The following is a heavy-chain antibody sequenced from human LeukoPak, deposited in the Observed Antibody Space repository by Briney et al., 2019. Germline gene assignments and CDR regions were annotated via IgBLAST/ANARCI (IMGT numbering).Heavy chain of an antibody. CDR2: IYSGGST. CDR1: GFTVSSNY. Sequence: PGGSLRLSCAASGFTVSSNYMSWVRQAPGKGLEWVSVIYSGGSTYYADSVKGRFTISRDNSKNTRYLQMNSLRAEDTAVYYCARGYYDIVSMDVWGQGTTVTVSS. J-gene: IGHJ6*02. CDR3: ARGYYDIVSMDV. V-gene: IGHV3-53*01. D-gene: IGHD3-22*01.